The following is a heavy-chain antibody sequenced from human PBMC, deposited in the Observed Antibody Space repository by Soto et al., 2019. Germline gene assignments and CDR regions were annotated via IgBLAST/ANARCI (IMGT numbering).Heavy chain of an antibody. J-gene: IGHJ5*02. CDR2: IKRRIDGGTA. V-gene: IGHV3-15*01. CDR1: GLIFDNAW. CDR3: TTLAEGDP. Sequence: EVHLVESGGGLVKPGGSLRLSCAASGLIFDNAWMSWVRQAPGKGLEWVGRIKRRIDGGTADYAAPVKGRFTISRDDSKNTLYLQMNSLKSEDTAVYYCTTLAEGDPWGQGTLVTVSS.